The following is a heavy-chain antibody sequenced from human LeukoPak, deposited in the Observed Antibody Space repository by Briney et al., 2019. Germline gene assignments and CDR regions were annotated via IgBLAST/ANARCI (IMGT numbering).Heavy chain of an antibody. CDR3: ARTFYEQMPHFDY. Sequence: ASVKVSCKASGYIFTSYYVHWVRQAPGQGLEWMGIINPSGGDTTYAQKFQGRLSMTRDMSTSTVYMELSSLRSEDTAVYYCARTFYEQMPHFDYWGQGTLVTVSS. V-gene: IGHV1-46*01. CDR2: INPSGGDT. J-gene: IGHJ4*02. CDR1: GYIFTSYY. D-gene: IGHD3-16*01.